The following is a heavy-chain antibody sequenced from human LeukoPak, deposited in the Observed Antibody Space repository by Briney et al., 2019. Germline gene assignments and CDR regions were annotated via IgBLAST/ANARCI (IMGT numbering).Heavy chain of an antibody. V-gene: IGHV4-59*08. CDR1: GGSISSYY. Sequence: PSETLSLTCTVSGGSISSYYWSWIRQPPGKGLEWIGYIYYSGSTNYNPSLKSRVTISVDTSKNQFSLKLSSVTAADTAVYYCARGLYDSSGYYYSHYYYGMDVWGQGTTVTVSS. J-gene: IGHJ6*02. D-gene: IGHD3-22*01. CDR3: ARGLYDSSGYYYSHYYYGMDV. CDR2: IYYSGST.